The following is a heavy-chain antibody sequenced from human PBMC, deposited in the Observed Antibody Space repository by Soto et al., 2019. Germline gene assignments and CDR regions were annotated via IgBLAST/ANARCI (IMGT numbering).Heavy chain of an antibody. CDR1: RGSISSGAYY. J-gene: IGHJ4*02. V-gene: IGHV4-30-4*01. CDR2: IYYSGST. Sequence: QVQLQESAPGLVKPSQTLSLTCTVSRGSISSGAYYWSWLRQPPGKGLEWIWYIYYSGSTYYNPSLKSRVTISVDTSKNQFSLKLSSVTAADTAVYYCARAEGWRFLVSWGQGTLVTVSS. D-gene: IGHD3-3*01. CDR3: ARAEGWRFLVS.